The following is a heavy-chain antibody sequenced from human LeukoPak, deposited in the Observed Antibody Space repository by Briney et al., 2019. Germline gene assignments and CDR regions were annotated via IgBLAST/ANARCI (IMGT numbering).Heavy chain of an antibody. CDR3: ARDRRGSNWPNAFDI. Sequence: GGSLRLSCAASGFTFSGYAIHWVRQAPGKGLEWVAVISYDGSNRYYADSVKGRFTISRDNSQNTLYLAMDSLRAEDTAVYYCARDRRGSNWPNAFDIWGQGTMVTVPS. D-gene: IGHD6-13*01. CDR1: GFTFSGYA. J-gene: IGHJ3*02. CDR2: ISYDGSNR. V-gene: IGHV3-30-3*01.